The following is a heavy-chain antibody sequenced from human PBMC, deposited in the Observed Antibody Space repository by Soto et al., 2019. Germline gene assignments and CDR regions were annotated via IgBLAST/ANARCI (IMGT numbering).Heavy chain of an antibody. J-gene: IGHJ5*02. D-gene: IGHD6-13*01. CDR2: IYYSGST. V-gene: IGHV4-59*01. CDR3: ARVGSSSWYWFDP. CDR1: GGSISSYY. Sequence: QVQLQESGPGLVKPSETLSLTCTVSGGSISSYYWSWIRQPPGKGLEWIGYIYYSGSTNYNPPLKSRVXXSXDTXKNQFSLKLSSVTAADTAVYYCARVGSSSWYWFDPWGQGTLVTVSS.